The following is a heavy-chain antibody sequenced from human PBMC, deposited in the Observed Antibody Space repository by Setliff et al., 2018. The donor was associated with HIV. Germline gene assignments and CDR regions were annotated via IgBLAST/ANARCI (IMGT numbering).Heavy chain of an antibody. CDR1: GGSFSKYL. CDR2: IIPILGIA. J-gene: IGHJ4*02. CDR3: ATLTIQDY. Sequence: SVKVSCKTSGGSFSKYLFTWVRQAPGQGLEWMGGIIPILGIANYAQKFQGRVTITADKSTSTAYMELSSLRSEDTAVYYCATLTIQDYWGQGTLVTVSS. V-gene: IGHV1-69*10.